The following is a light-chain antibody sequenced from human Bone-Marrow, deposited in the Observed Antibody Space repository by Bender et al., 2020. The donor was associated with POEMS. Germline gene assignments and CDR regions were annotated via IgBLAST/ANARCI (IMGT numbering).Light chain of an antibody. V-gene: IGLV1-44*01. J-gene: IGLJ3*02. CDR2: NDN. CDR3: SSWDDSLSGWV. Sequence: QSVLTQSPSASGTPGQRVTMSCSGNSSNVGSNTINWFQQLPGAAPKLLIFNDNQRPSGVPDRFSGSKSGTSASLAISGLRSEDEADYYCSSWDDSLSGWVFGGGTKLTVL. CDR1: SSNVGSNT.